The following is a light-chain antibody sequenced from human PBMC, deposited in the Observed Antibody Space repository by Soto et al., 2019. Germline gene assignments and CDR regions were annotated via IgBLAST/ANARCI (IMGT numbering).Light chain of an antibody. CDR1: QSVSSY. CDR2: DAS. CDR3: QQRRNWPIT. Sequence: EIVLTQSPATLSLSPGERATLSCRASQSVSSYLAWYQQKPGQAPRLLIYDASNRATGIPARFSGSGSGTAFTLTISSLEPEDFAVYYCQQRRNWPITFGQGTRLEIK. V-gene: IGKV3-11*01. J-gene: IGKJ5*01.